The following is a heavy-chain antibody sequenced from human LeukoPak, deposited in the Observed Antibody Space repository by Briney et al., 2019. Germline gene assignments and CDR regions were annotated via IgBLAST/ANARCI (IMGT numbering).Heavy chain of an antibody. J-gene: IGHJ4*02. CDR3: AKDLRHFDWSGNYFDY. D-gene: IGHD3-9*01. Sequence: PGGSLRLSCAASGFTFSSYWMHWVRQAPGKGLEWVAFIRYDGSKTYYADSVKGRFTISRDNFKNTLYLQMNSLRPEDSAVYYCAKDLRHFDWSGNYFDYWGQGTLVTVSS. V-gene: IGHV3-30*02. CDR2: IRYDGSKT. CDR1: GFTFSSYW.